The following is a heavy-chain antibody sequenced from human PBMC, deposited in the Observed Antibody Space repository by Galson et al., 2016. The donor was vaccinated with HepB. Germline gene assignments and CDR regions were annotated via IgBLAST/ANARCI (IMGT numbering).Heavy chain of an antibody. CDR3: AGDFRLAAGATSYFHH. D-gene: IGHD6-13*01. Sequence: SVKVSCKASGYTFTSYGISWVRQAPGQGLEWMGWISTHNGKTIYAQKLQDRVTLTTDTSTSTAYLKLRRLRPDDTAVYYCAGDFRLAAGATSYFHHWGQGTLVTVSS. CDR1: GYTFTSYG. J-gene: IGHJ1*01. CDR2: ISTHNGKT. V-gene: IGHV1-18*01.